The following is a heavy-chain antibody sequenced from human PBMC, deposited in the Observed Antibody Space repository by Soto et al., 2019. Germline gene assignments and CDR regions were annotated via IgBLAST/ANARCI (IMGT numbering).Heavy chain of an antibody. CDR3: AMKSGWRDAFDI. Sequence: EVQLVESGGGWVQQERSLRLSCATSGFTFSSYSMSWVRQAPGKGLEWVANIKQDGTEEYSVDSVKGGFIISRDNAQKSMYMQMNSLRGEDTALYYWAMKSGWRDAFDIWSRRNVVTVCS. D-gene: IGHD2-15*01. V-gene: IGHV3-7*01. CDR1: GFTFSSYS. J-gene: IGHJ3*02. CDR2: IKQDGTEE.